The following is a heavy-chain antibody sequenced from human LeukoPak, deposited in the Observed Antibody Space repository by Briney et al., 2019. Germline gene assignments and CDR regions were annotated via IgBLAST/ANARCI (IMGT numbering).Heavy chain of an antibody. D-gene: IGHD6-19*01. CDR2: IWYDGSNK. CDR3: ARDHSSGWYSDYFDY. CDR1: VFTFSSYG. Sequence: GGSLRLSCAASVFTFSSYGMHWVRQAPGKGLEWVAVIWYDGSNKYYADSVKGRFTISRDNSKNTLYLQMNSLRAEDTAVYYCARDHSSGWYSDYFDYWGQGTLVTVSS. V-gene: IGHV3-33*01. J-gene: IGHJ4*02.